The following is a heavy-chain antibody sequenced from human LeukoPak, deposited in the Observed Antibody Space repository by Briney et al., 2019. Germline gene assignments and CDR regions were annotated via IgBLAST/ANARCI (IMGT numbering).Heavy chain of an antibody. D-gene: IGHD3-10*01. CDR3: AKDSDPRSYSVDAFDI. Sequence: GCLRLSCAASGFTFSSYSMDWVRQAPGKGLEWVSSISSSSSYIYYADSVKGRFTISRDNAKNSLYLQMNSLRAEDMALYYCAKDSDPRSYSVDAFDIWGQGTTV. J-gene: IGHJ3*02. CDR2: ISSSSSYI. V-gene: IGHV3-21*04. CDR1: GFTFSSYS.